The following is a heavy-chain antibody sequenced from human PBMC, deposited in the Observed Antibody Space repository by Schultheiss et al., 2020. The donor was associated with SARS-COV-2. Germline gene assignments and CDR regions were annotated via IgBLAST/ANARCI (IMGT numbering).Heavy chain of an antibody. V-gene: IGHV3-30*18. Sequence: GGSLRLSCAASGFTFSSYWMHWVRQAPGKGLEWVAVISYDGSDRYYADSVKGRFTISRDNSKNTLYLQMNSLRAEDTAVYYCVKDKVGATGYWGQGALVTVSS. J-gene: IGHJ4*02. CDR2: ISYDGSDR. CDR1: GFTFSSYW. CDR3: VKDKVGATGY. D-gene: IGHD1-26*01.